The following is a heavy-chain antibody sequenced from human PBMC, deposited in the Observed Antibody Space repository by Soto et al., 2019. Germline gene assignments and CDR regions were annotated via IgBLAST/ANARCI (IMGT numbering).Heavy chain of an antibody. D-gene: IGHD2-21*01. J-gene: IGHJ6*02. CDR3: ARDRIRPYYYYGMDV. CDR2: IWYDGSNK. Sequence: GGSLRLSCAASGFTFSSYGMHWVRQAPGKGLEWVAVIWYDGSNKYYADSVKGRFTISRDNSKNTLYLQMNSLRAEDTAVYYCARDRIRPYYYYGMDVWGQGTTVTVSS. CDR1: GFTFSSYG. V-gene: IGHV3-33*01.